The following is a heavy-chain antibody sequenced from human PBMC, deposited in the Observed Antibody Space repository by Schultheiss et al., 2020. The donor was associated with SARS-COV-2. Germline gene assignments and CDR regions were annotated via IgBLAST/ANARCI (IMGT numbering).Heavy chain of an antibody. J-gene: IGHJ6*02. CDR2: VSYDGRDK. V-gene: IGHV3-30*07. CDR3: TTYGV. Sequence: GGSLRLSCAASGFTVSSNYMSWVRQAPGKGLEWVAVVSYDGRDKDYADFAKGRFTISRDNSKNTLYLQMNSLRAEDTAVYYCTTYGVWGQGTTVTVSS. CDR1: GFTVSSNY. D-gene: IGHD1-14*01.